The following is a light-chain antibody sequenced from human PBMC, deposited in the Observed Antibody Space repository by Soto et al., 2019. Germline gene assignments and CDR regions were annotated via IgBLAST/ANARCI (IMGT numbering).Light chain of an antibody. V-gene: IGKV1-39*01. CDR2: GAS. CDR1: QSISTY. J-gene: IGKJ4*01. CDR3: QQSYSCPVT. Sequence: DIQMTQSPSSLSASIGDRVTITCRASQSISTYVAWYEQKPGKAPKLLIYGASVLQGGVPSRFSGGGSATEFTLTISGLQPEDFGSYYCQQSYSCPVTFGGGTRVEIK.